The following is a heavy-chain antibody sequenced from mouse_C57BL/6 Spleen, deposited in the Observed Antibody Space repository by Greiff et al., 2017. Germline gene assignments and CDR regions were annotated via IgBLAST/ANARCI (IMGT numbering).Heavy chain of an antibody. V-gene: IGHV1-55*01. J-gene: IGHJ4*01. CDR3: ARGTVVADYYAIDY. Sequence: QVQLQQPGAELVKPGASVKMSCKASGYTFTSYWITWVKQRPGQGLEWIGDIYPGSGSTNYNEKFKSKATLTVDTSSSTAYMQLSSLTSEDSAVYYCARGTVVADYYAIDYWGQGTSVTVSS. CDR1: GYTFTSYW. D-gene: IGHD1-1*01. CDR2: IYPGSGST.